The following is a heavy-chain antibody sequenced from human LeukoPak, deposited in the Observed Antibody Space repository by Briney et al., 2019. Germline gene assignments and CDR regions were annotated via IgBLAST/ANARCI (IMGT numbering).Heavy chain of an antibody. CDR3: ARDDWEFGP. V-gene: IGHV3-30-3*01. CDR1: GFVVDNYH. Sequence: GGSLRLSCTASGFVVDNYHLHWVRQAPGKGLEWVASISHGSSSTFYGESVKGRFTVSRDNSRDTLYLQMNNLRPEDTAMYYCARDDWEFGPWGQGTLVIVSS. CDR2: ISHGSSST. J-gene: IGHJ5*02. D-gene: IGHD2-21*01.